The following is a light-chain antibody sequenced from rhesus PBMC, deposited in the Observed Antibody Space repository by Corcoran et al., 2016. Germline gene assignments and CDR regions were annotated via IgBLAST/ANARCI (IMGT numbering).Light chain of an antibody. J-gene: IGKJ3*01. CDR3: QHSYGTPFT. V-gene: IGKV1-74*01. Sequence: DIQMTQSPSSLSASVGDRVTITCRASENVNNYLHWYPQQPGKAPTLLIYAESTLPSGGPSRFTGSGSGTYYTLTISSLQPEDVATYYCQHSYGTPFTFGPGTKLDIK. CDR1: ENVNNY. CDR2: AES.